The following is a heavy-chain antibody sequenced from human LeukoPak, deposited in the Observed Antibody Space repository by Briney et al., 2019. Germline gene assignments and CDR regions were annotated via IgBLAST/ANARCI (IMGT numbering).Heavy chain of an antibody. Sequence: GGSLRLSCAASGFTLRSYWMHWVRQAPGKGLVWVSRIKTDGSSITNADSVKGRFTISRDNAKNTLYLQMNSLRAEDTAVYYCARAGYDTFPFDYWGQGTLVTVSS. CDR3: ARAGYDTFPFDY. CDR1: GFTLRSYW. J-gene: IGHJ4*02. V-gene: IGHV3-74*01. CDR2: IKTDGSSI. D-gene: IGHD3-22*01.